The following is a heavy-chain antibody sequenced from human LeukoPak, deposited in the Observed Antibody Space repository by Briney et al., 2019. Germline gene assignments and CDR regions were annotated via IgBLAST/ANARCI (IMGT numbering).Heavy chain of an antibody. CDR2: IIPIFGTA. D-gene: IGHD3-10*01. V-gene: IGHV1-69*05. CDR3: ARDGSITMVRGVIRDSYWFGP. CDR1: GGTFSSYA. Sequence: SVKVSCKVSGGTFSSYAISWVRQAPGQGLEWMGRIIPIFGTANYAQKFQGRVTITTDESTSTAYMELSSLRSEDTAVYYCARDGSITMVRGVIRDSYWFGPWGQGTLVTVSS. J-gene: IGHJ5*02.